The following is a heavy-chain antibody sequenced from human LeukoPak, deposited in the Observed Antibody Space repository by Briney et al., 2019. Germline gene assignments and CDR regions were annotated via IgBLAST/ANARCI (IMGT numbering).Heavy chain of an antibody. V-gene: IGHV4-39*07. CDR2: IYYSGST. D-gene: IGHD6-13*01. CDR1: GGSISSSSYY. J-gene: IGHJ3*02. Sequence: SETLSLTCTVSGGSISSSSYYWGWIRQPPGKGLEWLGSIYYSGSTYYNPSLKSRVTISVDTSKNQFSLKLSSVTAADTAVYYCASGSSSSWAIDAFDIWGQGTMVTVSS. CDR3: ASGSSSSWAIDAFDI.